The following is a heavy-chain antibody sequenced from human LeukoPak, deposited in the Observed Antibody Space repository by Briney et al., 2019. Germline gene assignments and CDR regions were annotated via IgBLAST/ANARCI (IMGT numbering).Heavy chain of an antibody. Sequence: PGGSLRLSXAASGFTFTNAWMSWVRQTPGKGLEWVGRIKSKADGGTTDYAAPVKGRFTISRDDSKNTLYLHMNSLKTEDTAVYYCTTDQASVTTRGARRFYYYYMDVWDKGTTVTVSS. J-gene: IGHJ6*03. V-gene: IGHV3-15*01. CDR2: IKSKADGGTT. CDR1: GFTFTNAW. CDR3: TTDQASVTTRGARRFYYYYMDV. D-gene: IGHD4-11*01.